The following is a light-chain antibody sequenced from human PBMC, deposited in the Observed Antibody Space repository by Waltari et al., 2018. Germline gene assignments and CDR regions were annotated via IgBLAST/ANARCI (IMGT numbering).Light chain of an antibody. J-gene: IGLJ1*01. Sequence: QSVLTQPPSASGAPGQSVTISCSGSSSNIGSNYVYWFQQLPGTAPKLLIFYSNQRPSGVPDRCSGSKSGTSASLAITGLRSEDEADYYCASWDNSLISPIFGAGTRLTVL. V-gene: IGLV1-47*02. CDR3: ASWDNSLISPI. CDR1: SSNIGSNY. CDR2: YSN.